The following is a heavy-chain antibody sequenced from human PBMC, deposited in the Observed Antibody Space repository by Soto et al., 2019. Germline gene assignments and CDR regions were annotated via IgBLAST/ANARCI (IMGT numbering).Heavy chain of an antibody. D-gene: IGHD2-15*01. Sequence: EVQLVQSGGHVVPPGGSLRISCAASGFDFYRFTMHWVRQTPERGLEWLSYICGDGGDIRYAESIRGRFTISRDNTKNSLYLQMHILTTEDTASYLIAEESNSGGVCFYFDFWGQGALVTVSS. V-gene: IGHV3-43*01. J-gene: IGHJ4*02. CDR2: ICGDGGDI. CDR1: GFDFYRFT. CDR3: AEESNSGGVCFYFDF.